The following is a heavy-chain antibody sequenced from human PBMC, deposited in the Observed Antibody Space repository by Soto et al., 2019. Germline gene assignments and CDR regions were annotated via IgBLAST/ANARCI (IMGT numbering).Heavy chain of an antibody. CDR3: AREAIGSRWSRPFDY. CDR1: GFTFSSHW. CDR2: IKQHGSER. V-gene: IGHV3-7*03. Sequence: EVQLVESGGNLVQPGGSLRLSCVASGFTFSSHWMSWVRQAPGKGLEWVASIKQHGSERYYLDSVKGRFSISRDNAENSLYVQMNSLRDDDTAVYYCAREAIGSRWSRPFDYWGQGTLVTVSS. D-gene: IGHD6-13*01. J-gene: IGHJ4*02.